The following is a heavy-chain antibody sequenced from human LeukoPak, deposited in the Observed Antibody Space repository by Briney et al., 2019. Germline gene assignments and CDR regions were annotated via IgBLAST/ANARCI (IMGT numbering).Heavy chain of an antibody. CDR1: GGSISRYY. CDR2: ISYSGST. D-gene: IGHD4-11*01. J-gene: IGHJ4*02. V-gene: IGHV4-59*01. CDR3: ATFYSSFGGSPYYFDS. Sequence: SETLSLTCTVSGGSISRYYWNWIRQPPGKGLEWIGYISYSGSTNYNPSLKSRVTISVDTSKNQFSLKLSSVTAADTAVYYCATFYSSFGGSPYYFDSWGQGTLVTISS.